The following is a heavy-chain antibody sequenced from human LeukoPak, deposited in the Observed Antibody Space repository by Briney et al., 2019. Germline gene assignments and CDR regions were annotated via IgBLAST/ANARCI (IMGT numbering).Heavy chain of an antibody. J-gene: IGHJ4*02. D-gene: IGHD6-19*01. Sequence: GASVKVSCKASGGTFSSYAISWVRQAPGQGLEWMGGIIPIFGTANYAQKFQGGVTITADESTSTAYMELSSLRSEDTAVYYCASSRSGWYFSPPTNWGQGTLVTVSS. V-gene: IGHV1-69*13. CDR2: IIPIFGTA. CDR1: GGTFSSYA. CDR3: ASSRSGWYFSPPTN.